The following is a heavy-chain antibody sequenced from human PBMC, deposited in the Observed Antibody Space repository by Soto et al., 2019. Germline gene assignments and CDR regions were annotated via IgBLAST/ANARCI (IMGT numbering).Heavy chain of an antibody. D-gene: IGHD5-18*01. Sequence: SETLSLTCTVSGGSISSSSYYWGWIRQPPGKGLEWIGSIYYSGSTYYNPSLKSRVTISVDTSKNQFSLKLSSVTAADTAVYYCARHQLWLTYYFDYWGQGTLVTVSS. CDR2: IYYSGST. V-gene: IGHV4-39*01. CDR1: GGSISSSSYY. CDR3: ARHQLWLTYYFDY. J-gene: IGHJ4*02.